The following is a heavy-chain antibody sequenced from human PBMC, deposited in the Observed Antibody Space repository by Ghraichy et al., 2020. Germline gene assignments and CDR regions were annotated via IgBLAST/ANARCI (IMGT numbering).Heavy chain of an antibody. V-gene: IGHV1-18*04. J-gene: IGHJ4*02. CDR2: ISAYNGNT. CDR3: ARDEVGATISPNYFDY. CDR1: GYTFTSYG. Sequence: ASVKVSCKASGYTFTSYGISWVRQAPGQGLEWMGWISAYNGNTNYAQKLQGRVTMTTDTSTSTAYMELRSLRSDDTAVYYCARDEVGATISPNYFDYWGQGTLVTASS. D-gene: IGHD1-26*01.